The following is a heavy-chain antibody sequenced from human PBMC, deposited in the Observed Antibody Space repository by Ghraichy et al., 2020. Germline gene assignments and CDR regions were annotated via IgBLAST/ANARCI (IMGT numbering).Heavy chain of an antibody. Sequence: GSLRLSCAASGFTFSSYAMSWVRQAPGKGLEWVSSISGSGRSGGSTYYADSVKGRFTISRDNSKNTLYLQMSSLRVEDTAVYYCANRAAPQPYYFDYWGQGILVTVSS. V-gene: IGHV3-23*01. CDR2: ISGSGRSGGST. CDR1: GFTFSSYA. CDR3: ANRAAPQPYYFDY. J-gene: IGHJ4*02. D-gene: IGHD3-10*01.